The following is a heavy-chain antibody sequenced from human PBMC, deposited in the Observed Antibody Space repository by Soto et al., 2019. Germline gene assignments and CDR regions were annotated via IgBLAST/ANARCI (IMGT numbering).Heavy chain of an antibody. CDR2: ISPYNGKT. D-gene: IGHD4-17*01. Sequence: QVQLVQSGDEVTQPGASVKVSCKTSGYTFTEYGISWFRQAPGQGLEWMGWISPYNGKTNYIQEFQDRVTITTDTSSTTVYMDLRTLKSDDTAIYFCARADYGDTKIYSFDHWGQGTLVTVSS. CDR3: ARADYGDTKIYSFDH. J-gene: IGHJ4*02. CDR1: GYTFTEYG. V-gene: IGHV1-18*01.